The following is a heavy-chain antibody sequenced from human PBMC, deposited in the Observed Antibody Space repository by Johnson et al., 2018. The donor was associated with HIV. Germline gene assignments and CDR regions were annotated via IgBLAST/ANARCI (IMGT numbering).Heavy chain of an antibody. V-gene: IGHV3-66*01. CDR3: ARWGRWELGDAFDI. D-gene: IGHD1-26*01. CDR1: GFIFTKAW. Sequence: VQLVESGGGVVRPGGSLRLSCAASGFIFTKAWMSWVRQAPGKGLEWVSFIYSGGSTYYADSVKGRYTISRDNAKTSLYLQMNSLRAEDTAVYYCARWGRWELGDAFDIWGQGTMVTVSS. J-gene: IGHJ3*02. CDR2: IYSGGST.